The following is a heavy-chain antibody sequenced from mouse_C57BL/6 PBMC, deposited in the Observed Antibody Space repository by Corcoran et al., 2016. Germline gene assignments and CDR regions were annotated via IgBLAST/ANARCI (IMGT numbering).Heavy chain of an antibody. CDR2: ILPGRGST. V-gene: IGHV1-9*01. CDR3: ARQLRALDY. Sequence: QVQLQQSGAELMKPGASVKLSCKATGYTFTGYWIEWVKQRPGHGLEWIGEILPGRGSTNYNEKFKGKATFTADTSANTAYMQLSSLTTEEYASYYCARQLRALDYWGQGTAVTVSS. D-gene: IGHD3-2*02. CDR1: GYTFTGYW. J-gene: IGHJ4*01.